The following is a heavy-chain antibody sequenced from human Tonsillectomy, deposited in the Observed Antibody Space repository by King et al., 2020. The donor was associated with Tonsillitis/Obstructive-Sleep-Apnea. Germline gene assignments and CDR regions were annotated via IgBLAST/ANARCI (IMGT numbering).Heavy chain of an antibody. CDR1: GFTFSSYG. V-gene: IGHV3-33*01. J-gene: IGHJ4*02. CDR2: IWYDGSNK. D-gene: IGHD2-2*01. Sequence: QVQLVESGGGVVQPGRSLRLSCAAPGFTFSSYGMHWVRQAPGKGLEWVAVIWYDGSNKYYADSVKGRFTISRDNSKNTLYLQMNSLRAEDTALYYCARDGVVVPAAVYYFDYWGQGTLVTVSS. CDR3: ARDGVVVPAAVYYFDY.